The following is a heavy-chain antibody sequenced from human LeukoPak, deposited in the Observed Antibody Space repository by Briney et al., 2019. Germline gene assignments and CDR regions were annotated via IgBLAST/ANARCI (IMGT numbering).Heavy chain of an antibody. J-gene: IGHJ6*02. V-gene: IGHV3-74*01. Sequence: GGSLRLSCADSGFRFSRYWMHWVRQAPGKGLVGVSLINNDGSITSYADSVKGRFTSSRDNAKNTLYLQMNSLRGDDAAVYYCARGKYYAMDVWGQGTTVTVS. D-gene: IGHD4-23*01. CDR3: ARGKYYAMDV. CDR2: INNDGSIT. CDR1: GFRFSRYW.